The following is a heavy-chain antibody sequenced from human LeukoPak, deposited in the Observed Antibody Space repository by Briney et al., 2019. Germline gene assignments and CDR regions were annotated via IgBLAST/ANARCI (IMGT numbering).Heavy chain of an antibody. V-gene: IGHV1-18*01. D-gene: IGHD7-27*01. CDR1: GYTLTSYG. Sequence: ASVKVSCKASGYTLTSYGISWVRQAPGQGLEWMGWISAYNGNTNYAQRLQGRITMTTDTSTSTAYMELRSLRSDDTAVYYCARDGGWGFLHGMDVWGQGTTVTVSS. CDR3: ARDGGWGFLHGMDV. J-gene: IGHJ6*02. CDR2: ISAYNGNT.